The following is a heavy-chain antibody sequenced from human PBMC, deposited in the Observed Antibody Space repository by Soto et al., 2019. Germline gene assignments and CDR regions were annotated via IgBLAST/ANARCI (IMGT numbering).Heavy chain of an antibody. CDR3: AHRLRSLYDILTEFDY. CDR2: IYWDDDK. D-gene: IGHD3-9*01. V-gene: IGHV2-5*02. J-gene: IGHJ4*02. Sequence: QITLKESGPTLVKPTQTLTLTCTFSGFSLSTSGVGVGWIRQPPGKALEWLALIYWDDDKRYSPSLKSRLTITKDTSKNHVVLTMTNMDPVDTATYYCAHRLRSLYDILTEFDYWGQGTLVTVSS. CDR1: GFSLSTSGVG.